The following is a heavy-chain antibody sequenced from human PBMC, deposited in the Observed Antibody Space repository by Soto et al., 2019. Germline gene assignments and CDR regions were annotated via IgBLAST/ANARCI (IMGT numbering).Heavy chain of an antibody. CDR1: VGTFSSYA. V-gene: IGHV1-69*13. D-gene: IGHD6-19*01. Sequence: SVNVSCKASVGTFSSYAISWVLQAPGQGLGWMGGIIPIFGTANYAQKFQGRVTITADESTSTAYMELSSLRSEDTAVYYCASRSLGDSSAIYYYYGMDVWGQGTTVTVSS. CDR2: IIPIFGTA. CDR3: ASRSLGDSSAIYYYYGMDV. J-gene: IGHJ6*02.